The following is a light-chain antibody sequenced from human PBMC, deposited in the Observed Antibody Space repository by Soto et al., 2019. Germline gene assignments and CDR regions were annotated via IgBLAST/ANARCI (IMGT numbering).Light chain of an antibody. CDR3: SSYTTISTYV. CDR2: DVR. Sequence: QSALTQPASVSGSPGQSITISCTGTSSDVGGYKYVSWYQQHPGKAPKLMIYDVRNRPSGVSNRFSGSKSVNTASLTISGLQADDEADYYCSSYTTISTYVFGTGTKLTVL. CDR1: SSDVGGYKY. V-gene: IGLV2-14*01. J-gene: IGLJ1*01.